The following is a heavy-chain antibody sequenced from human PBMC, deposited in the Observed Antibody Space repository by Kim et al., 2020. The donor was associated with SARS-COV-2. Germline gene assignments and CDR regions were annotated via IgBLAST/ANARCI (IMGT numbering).Heavy chain of an antibody. Sequence: ASVKVSCKASGYTFTSYYMHWVRQAPGQGLEWMGIINPSGGSTSYAQKFQGRVTMTRDTSASTVYMELSSLRSEDTAVYYCARDTEGYSGSYLGPYWGQGTLVTVSS. J-gene: IGHJ4*02. CDR2: INPSGGST. V-gene: IGHV1-46*01. CDR1: GYTFTSYY. D-gene: IGHD1-26*01. CDR3: ARDTEGYSGSYLGPY.